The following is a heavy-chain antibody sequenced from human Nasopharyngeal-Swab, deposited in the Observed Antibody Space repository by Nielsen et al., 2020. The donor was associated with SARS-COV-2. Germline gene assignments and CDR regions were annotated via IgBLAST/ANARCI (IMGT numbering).Heavy chain of an antibody. J-gene: IGHJ3*01. Sequence: WIRQPPGKGLEWIGYIYFSGSTHYNPSLETRVTMSVDMSGNHFSLKLSSVTAADTAVYFCTRHIRNYQEGSDAFDLWGQGTMVTVSS. CDR3: TRHIRNYQEGSDAFDL. V-gene: IGHV4-59*08. D-gene: IGHD1-7*01. CDR2: IYFSGST.